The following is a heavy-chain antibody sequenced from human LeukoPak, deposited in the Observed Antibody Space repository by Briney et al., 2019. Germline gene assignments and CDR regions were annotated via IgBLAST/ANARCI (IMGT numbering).Heavy chain of an antibody. D-gene: IGHD2-2*01. J-gene: IGHJ4*02. V-gene: IGHV3-21*04. CDR2: ISSSSSDI. CDR3: AKDRFGCSSTSCYSLDS. CDR1: GFTFSSYS. Sequence: RPGGSLRLSCAASGFTFSSYSMNWVRQAPGKGLEWVSSISSSSSDIYYADSVKGRFTISRDNAKNSLYLQMNSLRAEDTAVYYCAKDRFGCSSTSCYSLDSGGQGTLVTVSP.